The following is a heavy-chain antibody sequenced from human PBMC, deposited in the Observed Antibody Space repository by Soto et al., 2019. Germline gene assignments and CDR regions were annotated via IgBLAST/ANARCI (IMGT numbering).Heavy chain of an antibody. D-gene: IGHD3-22*01. CDR2: IDPSDSQT. V-gene: IGHV5-10-1*01. CDR3: ARQIYDSDTGPNFQYSFDS. J-gene: IGHJ4*02. CDR1: GCSFAGYW. Sequence: GESLKISWKGSGCSFAGYWITWVRQKPGKGLEWMGRIDPSDSQTYYSPSFRGHVTISVTKSITTVFLQWSSLRASDTAMYYCARQIYDSDTGPNFQYSFDSWGQGTPVTVSS.